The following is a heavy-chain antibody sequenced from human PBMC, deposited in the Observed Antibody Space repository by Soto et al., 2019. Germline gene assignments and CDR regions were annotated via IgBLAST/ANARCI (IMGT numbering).Heavy chain of an antibody. V-gene: IGHV3-30*18. CDR2: ISYDGSNK. D-gene: IGHD6-19*01. Sequence: QVQLVESGGGVVQPGRSLRLSCAASGFTFSSYGMHWVRQAPGKGLEWVAVISYDGSNKYYADSVKGRFTISRDNSKNTLYLQMKRLRAEDTAVYYCAKALWRAVAYIYPLMYYYYGMDVWGQGTTVTVSS. J-gene: IGHJ6*02. CDR1: GFTFSSYG. CDR3: AKALWRAVAYIYPLMYYYYGMDV.